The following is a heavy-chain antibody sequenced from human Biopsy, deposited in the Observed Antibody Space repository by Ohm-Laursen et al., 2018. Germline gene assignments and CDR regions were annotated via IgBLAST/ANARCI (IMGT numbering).Heavy chain of an antibody. CDR2: NIPILGTG. J-gene: IGHJ4*02. CDR3: ARDRMTDVFGGPTRTDVFDS. D-gene: IGHD3-10*01. V-gene: IGHV1-69*06. CDR1: GGTFSNYG. Sequence: SVKVSCNAPGGTFSNYGVNWVRQAPGQGLEWLGGNIPILGTGNYAQKFQDRVTVAADTSTSTATMELRSLRSDDAAVYYCARDRMTDVFGGPTRTDVFDSWGQGTLVTVSS.